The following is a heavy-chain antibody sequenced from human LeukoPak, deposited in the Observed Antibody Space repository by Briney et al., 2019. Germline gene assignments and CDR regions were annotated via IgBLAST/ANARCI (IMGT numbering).Heavy chain of an antibody. CDR3: ARGLVFWSGYYVSSETGEYFQH. J-gene: IGHJ1*01. Sequence: PGGAPGPSWGASWFTFRCFILDLVRPAPREGVGVVLCNHRWWKYIYYADSVKGRFTISRDNAKNSLYLQMNSLRAEDTAVYYCARGLVFWSGYYVSSETGEYFQHWGQGTLVTVSS. D-gene: IGHD3-3*01. V-gene: IGHV3-21*01. CDR1: WFTFRCFI. CDR2: NHRWWKYI.